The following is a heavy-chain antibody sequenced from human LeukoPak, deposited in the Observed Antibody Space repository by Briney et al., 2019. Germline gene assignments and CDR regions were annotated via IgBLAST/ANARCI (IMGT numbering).Heavy chain of an antibody. CDR1: GYTFTSYG. V-gene: IGHV1-18*01. CDR2: ISAYNGNT. J-gene: IGHJ5*02. Sequence: ASVKVSCKASGYTFTSYGISWVRQAPGQGLEWMGWISAYNGNTNYAQKLQGRVTMTTDTSTSTAYMELRSLRSDDTAVYYCARIFLSVVAPKRWFDPWGQGTLVTVSS. D-gene: IGHD4-23*01. CDR3: ARIFLSVVAPKRWFDP.